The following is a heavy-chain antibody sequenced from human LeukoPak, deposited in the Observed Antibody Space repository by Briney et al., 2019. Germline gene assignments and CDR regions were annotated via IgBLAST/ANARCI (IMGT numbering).Heavy chain of an antibody. CDR2: INNDGSIT. CDR1: EFTISRYW. CDR3: ARGWNTTPRSGFDI. V-gene: IGHV3-74*01. J-gene: IGHJ3*02. D-gene: IGHD1/OR15-1a*01. Sequence: GGSLRLSCAASEFTISRYWMHWVRQAPGKGLVWVSNINNDGSITAYADSVKGRFTISRDNVKNTLFLQMNSLGAEDTALYYCARGWNTTPRSGFDIWGLGTMVTVSS.